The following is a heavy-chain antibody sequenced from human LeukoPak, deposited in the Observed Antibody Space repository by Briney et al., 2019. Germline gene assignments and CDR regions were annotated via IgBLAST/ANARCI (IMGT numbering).Heavy chain of an antibody. CDR2: ISSSSSYI. D-gene: IGHD3-10*02. J-gene: IGHJ6*04. V-gene: IGHV3-21*01. CDR3: AELGITMIGGV. Sequence: GGSLRLSCAASGFTFSSYNMNWVRQAPGKGLEWVSSISSSSSYIYYADSVRGRFTISRDNAKNSLYLQMSSLRAEDTAVYYCAELGITMIGGVWGKGTTVTISS. CDR1: GFTFSSYN.